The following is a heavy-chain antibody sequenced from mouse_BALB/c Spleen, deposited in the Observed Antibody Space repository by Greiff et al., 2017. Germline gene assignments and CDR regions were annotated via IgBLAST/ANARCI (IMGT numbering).Heavy chain of an antibody. J-gene: IGHJ4*01. CDR2: ISSGGST. V-gene: IGHV5-6-5*01. D-gene: IGHD2-4*01. CDR3: ARGIYDYDVDYYAMDY. Sequence: DVMLVESGGGLVKPGGSLKLSCAASGFTFSSYAMSWVRQTPEKRLEWVASISSGGSTYYPDSVKGRFTISRDNARNILYLQMSSLRSEDTAMYYCARGIYDYDVDYYAMDYWGQGTSVTVSS. CDR1: GFTFSSYA.